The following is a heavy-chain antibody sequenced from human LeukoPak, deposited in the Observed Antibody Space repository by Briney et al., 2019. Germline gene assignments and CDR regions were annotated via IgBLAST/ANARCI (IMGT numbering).Heavy chain of an antibody. CDR3: ARSGYCSGASCYGEGIDY. CDR1: GYTFTSYD. CDR2: ISAYNGNT. Sequence: GASVKVSCKASGYTFTSYDISWVRQAPGQGLEWMGWISAYNGNTNYAQKLQGRVTMTTDTSTTTAYMELRGLRSDDTAVYYCARSGYCSGASCYGEGIDYWGQGTLVTVSS. D-gene: IGHD2-2*01. J-gene: IGHJ4*02. V-gene: IGHV1-18*01.